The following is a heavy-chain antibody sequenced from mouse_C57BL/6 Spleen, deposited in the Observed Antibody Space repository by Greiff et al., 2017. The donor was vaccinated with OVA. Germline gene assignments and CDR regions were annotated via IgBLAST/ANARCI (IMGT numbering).Heavy chain of an antibody. Sequence: QVQLQQSGAELVKPGASVKISCKASGYAFSSYWMNWVKQRPGQGLEWIGQIYPGDGDTNYNGKFKGKATLTADKSSSTAYMQLSSLTSEDSAVYFCAKWLLRGYAMDYWGQGTSVTVSS. J-gene: IGHJ4*01. CDR2: IYPGDGDT. D-gene: IGHD2-3*01. CDR1: GYAFSSYW. V-gene: IGHV1-80*01. CDR3: AKWLLRGYAMDY.